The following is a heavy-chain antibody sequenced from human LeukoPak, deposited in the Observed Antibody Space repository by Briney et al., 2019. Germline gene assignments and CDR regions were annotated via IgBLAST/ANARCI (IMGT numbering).Heavy chain of an antibody. CDR3: ARGRYCSDGSCYLDY. V-gene: IGHV4-34*01. CDR2: INHSGST. D-gene: IGHD2-15*01. CDR1: GGSFSGYY. Sequence: PSETLSLTCAVYGGSFSGYYWSWIRQPPGKGLEWIGEINHSGSTNYNPSLKSRVTISVDTSKNQVSLKLSSVTAADTAVYYCARGRYCSDGSCYLDYWGQGTLVTVSS. J-gene: IGHJ4*02.